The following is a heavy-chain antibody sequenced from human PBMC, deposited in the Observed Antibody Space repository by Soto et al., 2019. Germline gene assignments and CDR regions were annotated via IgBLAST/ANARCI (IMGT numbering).Heavy chain of an antibody. CDR3: ARAITMVRGPSDGMDV. CDR1: GFTFSSYS. CDR2: ISSSSSYI. V-gene: IGHV3-21*01. J-gene: IGHJ6*02. D-gene: IGHD3-10*01. Sequence: PGGSLRLSCAASGFTFSSYSMNWVRQAPGKGLEWVSSISSSSSYIYYADSVKGRFTISRDNAKNSLYLQMNSLRAEDTAVYYCARAITMVRGPSDGMDVWGQGTTVTVSS.